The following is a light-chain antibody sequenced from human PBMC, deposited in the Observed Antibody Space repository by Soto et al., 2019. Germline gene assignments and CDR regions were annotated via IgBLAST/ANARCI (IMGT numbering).Light chain of an antibody. CDR3: SSYTSITTYV. Sequence: QSVLTQPASVSGSPGQPITISCTGTSSDVGSFDSVAWYQHNPGKAPKLMIYEVSDRPSGISNRFSGSKSGNTASLTISGLQPEDEADYYCSSYTSITTYVFGTGTKLTVL. CDR2: EVS. CDR1: SSDVGSFDS. J-gene: IGLJ1*01. V-gene: IGLV2-14*01.